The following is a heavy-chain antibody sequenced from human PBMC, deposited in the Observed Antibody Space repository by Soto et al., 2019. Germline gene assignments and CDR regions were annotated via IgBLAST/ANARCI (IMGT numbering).Heavy chain of an antibody. V-gene: IGHV3-23*01. CDR2: ISGSGGST. CDR1: GFTFSSYA. J-gene: IGHJ3*02. CDR3: AKSKQWYDAFDI. Sequence: EVQLLESGGGLVQPGGSLRLSCAASGFTFSSYAMSWVRQAPGKGLEWVSAISGSGGSTYYADSVEGRFTISRDNSKNTLYLQMNSLRAEDTAVYYCAKSKQWYDAFDIWGQGTMVTVSS. D-gene: IGHD6-19*01.